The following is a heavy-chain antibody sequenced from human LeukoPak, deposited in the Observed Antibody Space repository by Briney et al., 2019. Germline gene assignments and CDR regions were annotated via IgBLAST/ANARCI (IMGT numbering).Heavy chain of an antibody. CDR1: GGSINSYY. CDR2: IYDSGST. J-gene: IGHJ3*02. V-gene: IGHV4-59*01. D-gene: IGHD2/OR15-2a*01. CDR3: ARYFEGDAFDI. Sequence: PSETLSLTCTVSGGSINSYYWSWIRQPPGKGLEWIGYIYDSGSTNYNPSLKSRVTISVDTSKNQFSLKLSSVTAADTVVYYCARYFEGDAFDIWGQGTMVTVSS.